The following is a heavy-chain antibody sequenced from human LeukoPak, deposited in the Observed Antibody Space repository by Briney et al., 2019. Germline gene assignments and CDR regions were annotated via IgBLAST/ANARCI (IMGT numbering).Heavy chain of an antibody. CDR1: GYTFTGHY. CDR2: INTDTGDR. V-gene: IGHV1-2*02. D-gene: IGHD6-19*01. Sequence: EASVKVSCKASGYTFTGHYMHWARQAPGQGHEWMGWINTDTGDRDSAQKFHGRVTMTRDTSIRTVYMELSSLGPDDTAFYYCAREGWDQRDTAAFDHWGQGTLVTVSS. CDR3: AREGWDQRDTAAFDH. J-gene: IGHJ4*02.